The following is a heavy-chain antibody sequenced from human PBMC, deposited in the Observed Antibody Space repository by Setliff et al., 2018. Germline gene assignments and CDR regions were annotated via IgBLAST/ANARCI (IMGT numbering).Heavy chain of an antibody. J-gene: IGHJ6*03. D-gene: IGHD3-22*01. CDR3: ARDKGYDSSGYYFYYYYYMDV. Sequence: ASVKVSCKASGYTFTDYAMHWVRQAPGQRLEWMGWINPGNGNTKYSQKFQGRVTITRDTSAGTAYMELSGLRSEDTAVYYCARDKGYDSSGYYFYYYYYMDVWGKGTTVTVSS. CDR2: INPGNGNT. CDR1: GYTFTDYA. V-gene: IGHV1-3*01.